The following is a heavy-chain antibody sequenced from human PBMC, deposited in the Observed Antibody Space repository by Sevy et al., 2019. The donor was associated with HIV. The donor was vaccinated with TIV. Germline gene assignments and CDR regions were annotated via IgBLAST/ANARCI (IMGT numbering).Heavy chain of an antibody. J-gene: IGHJ4*02. V-gene: IGHV3-30*18. CDR2: ISYDGSNK. CDR1: GFTFSSYG. D-gene: IGHD4-17*01. CDR3: ANGGGGYGDDGNYFDY. Sequence: GESLKISCAASGFTFSSYGMHWVRQAPGKGLEWAAVISYDGSNKYYADSVKGRFTISRDNSKNTLYLQMNSLRAEDTAVYYCANGGGGYGDDGNYFDYWGQGTLVTVSS.